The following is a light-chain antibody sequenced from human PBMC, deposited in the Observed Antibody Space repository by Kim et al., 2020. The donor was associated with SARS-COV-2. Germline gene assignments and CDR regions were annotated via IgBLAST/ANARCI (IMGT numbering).Light chain of an antibody. Sequence: EIVMTQSPSTLSLSPGERVTLSCRASQSVSSSYLSWYQQQPDQPPRLLIYGSSSRATVIPDRFGGSGSGTDFTLTISILEPEFSAVYYCQQNSSAPLTFGEGTRLEIK. J-gene: IGKJ5*01. V-gene: IGKV3-20*01. CDR3: QQNSSAPLT. CDR1: QSVSSSY. CDR2: GSS.